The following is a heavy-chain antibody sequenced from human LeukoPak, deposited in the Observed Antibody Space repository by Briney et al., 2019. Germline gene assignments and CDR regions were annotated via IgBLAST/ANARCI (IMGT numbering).Heavy chain of an antibody. CDR2: ISYDGSNK. CDR3: AKDRRKYQPLLSAALG. Sequence: PGGSLRLSCAASGFTFSSYGMHWVRQAPGKGLEWVAVISYDGSNKYYADSVKGRFTISRDNSKNTLYLQMNSLRAEDTAVYYCAKDRRKYQPLLSAALGWGQGTLVTVSS. CDR1: GFTFSSYG. D-gene: IGHD2-2*01. J-gene: IGHJ4*02. V-gene: IGHV3-30*18.